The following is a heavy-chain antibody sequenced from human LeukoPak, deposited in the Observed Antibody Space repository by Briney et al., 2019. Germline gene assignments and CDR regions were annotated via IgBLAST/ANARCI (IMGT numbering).Heavy chain of an antibody. Sequence: SETLSLTCTVSGGSISSSSYYWGWIRQPPGKGLEWIGNIYYTGSTQYNPSLKSRVTMSVDTSKNRFSLKLSSVTAADTAVYFCARLALRLVPEYWGRGTLVAVSS. CDR3: ARLALRLVPEY. CDR2: IYYTGST. CDR1: GGSISSSSYY. J-gene: IGHJ4*02. V-gene: IGHV4-39*01. D-gene: IGHD3-10*01.